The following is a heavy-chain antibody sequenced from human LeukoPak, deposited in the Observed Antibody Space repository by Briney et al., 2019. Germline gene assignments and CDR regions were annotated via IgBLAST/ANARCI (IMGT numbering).Heavy chain of an antibody. Sequence: PGGSLRLSCAASGFTFSSYWMSWVRQAPGKGLEWVANIKQDGSEKYYVDSVKGRFTISRDNAKNSLYLQMNSLRAEDTAVYYCARDRWGNQGDAFDIWGQGTMVTVSS. CDR2: IKQDGSEK. D-gene: IGHD1-14*01. CDR1: GFTFSSYW. V-gene: IGHV3-7*01. J-gene: IGHJ3*02. CDR3: ARDRWGNQGDAFDI.